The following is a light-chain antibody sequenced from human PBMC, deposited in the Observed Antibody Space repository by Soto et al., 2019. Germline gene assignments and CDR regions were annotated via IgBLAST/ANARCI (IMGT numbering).Light chain of an antibody. CDR3: QQRHMWPIT. J-gene: IGKJ5*01. V-gene: IGKV3-11*01. CDR1: QSVNNY. Sequence: EIVLTQSPATLSFSPGERAALSCRASQSVNNYLAWYQQKPGQAPRLLIYDASNRATGIPARFSGSGSGTDFTLTISSLEPEDSAVYYCQQRHMWPITFGQGTRLEIK. CDR2: DAS.